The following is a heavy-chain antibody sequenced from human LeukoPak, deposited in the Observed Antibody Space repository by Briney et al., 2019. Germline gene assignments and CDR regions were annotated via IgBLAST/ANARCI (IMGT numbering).Heavy chain of an antibody. CDR1: GGSINSRNDY. J-gene: IGHJ4*02. Sequence: PSETLSLTCNVSGGSINSRNDYWGWIRQPPGKGLEWIGCVYYSGGTAYNPSLKSRVTISVDTSKNQFSLKLSSVTAADTAVYYCASRHRITMVRGVHFDYWGQGTLVTVSS. D-gene: IGHD3-10*01. CDR2: VYYSGGT. CDR3: ASRHRITMVRGVHFDY. V-gene: IGHV4-39*01.